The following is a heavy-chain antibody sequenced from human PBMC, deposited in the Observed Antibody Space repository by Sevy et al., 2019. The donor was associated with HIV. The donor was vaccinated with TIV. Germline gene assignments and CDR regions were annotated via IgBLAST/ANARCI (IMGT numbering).Heavy chain of an antibody. CDR3: ARSATYYDILTGYYHLYYFDY. V-gene: IGHV3-7*03. J-gene: IGHJ4*02. Sequence: GGSLRLSCAASGFTFSSYWMSWVRQAPGKGLEWVANIKQDGSGKYYVDSVKGRFTISRDNAKNSLYLQMNSLRAEDTAVYYCARSATYYDILTGYYHLYYFDYWGQGTLVTVSS. CDR2: IKQDGSGK. CDR1: GFTFSSYW. D-gene: IGHD3-9*01.